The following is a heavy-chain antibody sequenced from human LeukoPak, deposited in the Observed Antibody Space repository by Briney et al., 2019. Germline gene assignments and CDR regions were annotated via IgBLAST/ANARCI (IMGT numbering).Heavy chain of an antibody. V-gene: IGHV4-34*01. CDR1: GGSFSGYY. D-gene: IGHD3-16*02. CDR3: ARGRNYDYVWGSYRTLFDY. Sequence: PSETLSLTCAVYGGSFSGYYWSWIRQPPGEGLEWIGEINHSGSTNYNPSLKSRVTISVDTSKNQFSLKLSSVTAADTAVYYCARGRNYDYVWGSYRTLFDYWGQGTLVTVSS. J-gene: IGHJ4*02. CDR2: INHSGST.